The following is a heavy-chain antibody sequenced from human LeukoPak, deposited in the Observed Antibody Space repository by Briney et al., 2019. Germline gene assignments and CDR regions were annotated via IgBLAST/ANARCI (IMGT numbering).Heavy chain of an antibody. Sequence: SETLSLTCAVYGGSFSDYYWTWIRQPPGKGLEWIGEINHSGSSKVLERIGEFRHSGGSNYNPSLKDRVTVSVDTSKNQFSLRLTSVTAADTAVYYCARVNSYDSSDYYLTYWGRGTPVTVSS. CDR1: GGSFSDYY. V-gene: IGHV4-34*01. CDR2: FRHSGGS. J-gene: IGHJ4*02. D-gene: IGHD3-22*01. CDR3: ARVNSYDSSDYYLTY.